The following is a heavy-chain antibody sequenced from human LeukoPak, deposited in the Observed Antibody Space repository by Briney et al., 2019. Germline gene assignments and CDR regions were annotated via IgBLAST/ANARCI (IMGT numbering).Heavy chain of an antibody. Sequence: PGGSLRLSCAASGFTFSSYGMHWVRQAPGKGLEWVAVISYDGSNKYYADSVKGRFTISRDNSKNTLYLQMNSLRAEDTAVYYCAKVGRYFDWIDAFDIWGQGRMVTVSS. CDR1: GFTFSSYG. CDR3: AKVGRYFDWIDAFDI. J-gene: IGHJ3*02. V-gene: IGHV3-30*18. D-gene: IGHD3-9*01. CDR2: ISYDGSNK.